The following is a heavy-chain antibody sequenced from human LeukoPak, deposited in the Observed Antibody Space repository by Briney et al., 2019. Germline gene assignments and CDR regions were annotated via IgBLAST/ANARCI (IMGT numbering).Heavy chain of an antibody. CDR1: GGSISSGGYY. CDR2: IYYSGST. D-gene: IGHD3-22*01. CDR3: AREAVVVVILSMDNKVDGAFDI. J-gene: IGHJ3*02. V-gene: IGHV4-31*03. Sequence: SETLSLTCTVSGGSISSGGYYWSWIRQHPGKGLEWIGYIYYSGSTYYNPSLKSRVTISVDTSKNQFYLKLSSVTAADTAVYYCAREAVVVVILSMDNKVDGAFDIWGQGTMVTVSS.